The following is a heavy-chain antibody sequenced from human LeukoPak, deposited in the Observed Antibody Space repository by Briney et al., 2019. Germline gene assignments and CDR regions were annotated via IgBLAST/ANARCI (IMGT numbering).Heavy chain of an antibody. CDR1: GFTFSSYA. Sequence: PGGSLRLSCAASGFTFSSYAMSWVRQAPGKGLEWVSAISGSGGSTYYPDSVKGRFTISRDNSKNTLYLQMNSLRAEDTAVYYCAKDSSGSGSYYDYWGQGTLVTVSS. J-gene: IGHJ4*02. D-gene: IGHD3-10*01. CDR2: ISGSGGST. CDR3: AKDSSGSGSYYDY. V-gene: IGHV3-23*01.